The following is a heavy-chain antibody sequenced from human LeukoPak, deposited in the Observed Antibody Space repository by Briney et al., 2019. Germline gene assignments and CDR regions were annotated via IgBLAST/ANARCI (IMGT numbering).Heavy chain of an antibody. J-gene: IGHJ4*01. Sequence: ASVKDSCKTSGYIYTSYYMHWVRQAPGQGLEWMGWISAYNGNTHYAQRLRGGLALTPETYTRTDDLALSRLTSDDTPVRYFVRDRVGGDLTGVSLYWGQGTLVTVSS. CDR2: ISAYNGNT. V-gene: IGHV1-18*04. D-gene: IGHD4-17*01. CDR1: GYIYTSYY. CDR3: VRDRVGGDLTGVSLY.